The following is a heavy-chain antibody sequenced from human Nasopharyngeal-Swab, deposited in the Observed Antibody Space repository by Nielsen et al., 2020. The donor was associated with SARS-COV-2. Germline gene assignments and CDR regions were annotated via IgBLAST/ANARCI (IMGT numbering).Heavy chain of an antibody. CDR1: GHTFTGYC. CDR3: ARGGQQWPVDY. V-gene: IGHV1-2*04. CDR2: INPNSGGT. D-gene: IGHD6-19*01. Sequence: ASVKVSCKASGHTFTGYCIHWVRQAPGQGLEWMGWINPNSGGTNYAQRFQGWVTMTRDTSISTAYMELSRLRSDDTAVYYCARGGQQWPVDYWGQGTLVTVSS. J-gene: IGHJ4*02.